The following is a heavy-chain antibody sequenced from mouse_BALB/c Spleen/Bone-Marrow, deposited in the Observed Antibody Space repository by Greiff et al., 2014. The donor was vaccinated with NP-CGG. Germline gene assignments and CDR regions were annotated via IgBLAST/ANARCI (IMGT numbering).Heavy chain of an antibody. Sequence: QVQLQQQSGPELVRPGVSVKISCKGSGYTFTDCAMHWVKQSHAKSLEWIGVINTYSGNPNYNQKFKGKATMTVDRSSSTAYMELARLTSEDSAIYYCAREGYGSTAWFAYWGQGTLVTVSA. J-gene: IGHJ3*01. CDR2: INTYSGNP. CDR3: AREGYGSTAWFAY. CDR1: GYTFTDCA. V-gene: IGHV1-67*01. D-gene: IGHD1-1*01.